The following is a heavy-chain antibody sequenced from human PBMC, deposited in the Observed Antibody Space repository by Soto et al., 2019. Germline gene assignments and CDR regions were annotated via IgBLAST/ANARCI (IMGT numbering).Heavy chain of an antibody. J-gene: IGHJ4*02. CDR1: GFTFSSYS. CDR3: ARGWNDFDY. Sequence: PGGSLRLSCAASGFTFSSYSMHWVRQAPGKGLEWVSYISSSSGTIYYADSVKGRFTISRDNAKNSLFLQMNSLRAEDTAVYYCARGWNDFDYRAQRTPVTVSS. D-gene: IGHD1-1*01. V-gene: IGHV3-48*01. CDR2: ISSSSGTI.